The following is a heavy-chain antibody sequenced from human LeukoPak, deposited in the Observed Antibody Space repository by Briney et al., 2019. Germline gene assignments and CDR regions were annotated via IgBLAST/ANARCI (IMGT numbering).Heavy chain of an antibody. J-gene: IGHJ4*02. V-gene: IGHV4-59*12. CDR3: ARGAYCSGGSCYSLALGY. CDR2: IYYSGST. CDR1: GGSISSYY. Sequence: SETLSLTCTVSGGSISSYYWSWIRQPPGKGLEWIGYIYYSGSTNYNPSLKSRVTISVDTSKNQFSLKLSSVTAADTAVYYCARGAYCSGGSCYSLALGYWGQGTLVTVSS. D-gene: IGHD2-15*01.